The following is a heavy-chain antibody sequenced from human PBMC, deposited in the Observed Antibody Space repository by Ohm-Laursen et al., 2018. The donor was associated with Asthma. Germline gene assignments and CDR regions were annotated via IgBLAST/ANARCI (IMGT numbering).Heavy chain of an antibody. Sequence: SLRLSCTASGFTFSRYAMSWIRQAPGKGLEWVSYISSSGSTIYYADSVKGRFTISRDNAKNSLYLQMNSLRAEDTAVYYCARGLLYSSGYDYWGQGTLVTVSS. D-gene: IGHD6-19*01. CDR1: GFTFSRYA. V-gene: IGHV3-11*01. J-gene: IGHJ4*02. CDR3: ARGLLYSSGYDY. CDR2: ISSSGSTI.